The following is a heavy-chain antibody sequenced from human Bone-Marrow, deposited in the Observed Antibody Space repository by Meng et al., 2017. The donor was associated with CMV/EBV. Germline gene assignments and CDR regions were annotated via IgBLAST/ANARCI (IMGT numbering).Heavy chain of an antibody. CDR1: GGSISSYY. V-gene: IGHV4-59*01. Sequence: SETLSLTCTVSGGSISSYYWSWIRQPPGKGLEWIGYIYYSGSTNYNPSLKSRVTISVDTSKNQFSLKLSSVTAADTAVYYCARDPGAHYDFWSGYSGGLDPWGEGTLVTVSS. CDR3: ARDPGAHYDFWSGYSGGLDP. CDR2: IYYSGST. J-gene: IGHJ5*02. D-gene: IGHD3-3*01.